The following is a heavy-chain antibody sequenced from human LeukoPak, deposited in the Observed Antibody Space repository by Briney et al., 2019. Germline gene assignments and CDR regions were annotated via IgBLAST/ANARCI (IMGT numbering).Heavy chain of an antibody. V-gene: IGHV1-46*01. J-gene: IGHJ5*02. CDR2: INPSGGST. CDR1: GYTFTSYY. D-gene: IGHD3-10*01. CDR3: ARDPMVRGIYTWFYP. Sequence: GASVKVSCKASGYTFTSYYMHWVRQAPGQGLEWMGIINPSGGSTSYAQKFQGRVIMIREMSTSTDYMERSSLRSEGTTVHYCARDPMVRGIYTWFYPSGPRTLGTVSS.